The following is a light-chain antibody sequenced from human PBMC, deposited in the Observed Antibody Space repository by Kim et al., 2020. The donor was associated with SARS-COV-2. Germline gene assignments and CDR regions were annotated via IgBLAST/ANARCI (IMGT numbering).Light chain of an antibody. V-gene: IGLV3-21*02. Sequence: SVAPGGTATLTCGGNSIGSKGVHWYQQKPGQAPVLVVHDDSERPSGIPERFSGSNSGNTATLTIIRAEAGDEADYFCQVWDDGSLVFGGGTQLTVL. CDR2: DDS. J-gene: IGLJ3*02. CDR3: QVWDDGSLV. CDR1: SIGSKG.